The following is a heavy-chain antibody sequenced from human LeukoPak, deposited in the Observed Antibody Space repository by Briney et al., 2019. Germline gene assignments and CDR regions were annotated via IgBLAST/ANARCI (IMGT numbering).Heavy chain of an antibody. CDR2: IIPILGIA. D-gene: IGHD2-2*01. V-gene: IGHV1-69*04. CDR3: ARESYCSSTSCYLDY. J-gene: IGHJ4*02. CDR1: GGTFSSYA. Sequence: GASVKVSCKASGGTFSSYAISWVRQAPGQGLEWMGRIIPILGIANYAQKFQGRVTITADKSTSTAYMELSSLRSEDPAVYYCARESYCSSTSCYLDYWGQGTLVTVSS.